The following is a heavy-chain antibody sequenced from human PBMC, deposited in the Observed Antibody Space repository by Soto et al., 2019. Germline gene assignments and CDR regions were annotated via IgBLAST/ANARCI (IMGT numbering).Heavy chain of an antibody. V-gene: IGHV3-23*01. D-gene: IGHD3-9*01. J-gene: IGHJ4*02. CDR1: GFTFSSYA. CDR3: AKDFSYYDILTGCFDY. Sequence: LRLSCAASGFTFSSYAMSWVRQAPGKGLEWVSAISGSGGSTYYADSVKGRFTISRDNSKNTLYLQMNSLRAEDTAVYYCAKDFSYYDILTGCFDYWGQGTLVTVSS. CDR2: ISGSGGST.